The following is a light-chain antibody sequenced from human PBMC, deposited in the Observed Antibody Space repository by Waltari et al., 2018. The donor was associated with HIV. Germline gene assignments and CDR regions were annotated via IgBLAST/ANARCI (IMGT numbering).Light chain of an antibody. J-gene: IGLJ3*02. CDR3: SAYTSSSTRV. CDR2: DFS. V-gene: IGLV2-14*01. Sequence: QSALTQPASVSGSPGQSITIPCTGTTSNVGGYNYVPWSQQYPGKAPKLIIFDFSNRPSGVSNLFSGAKSGNTASLTISGLQAEDEADYFCSAYTSSSTRVFGGGTKLTVL. CDR1: TSNVGGYNY.